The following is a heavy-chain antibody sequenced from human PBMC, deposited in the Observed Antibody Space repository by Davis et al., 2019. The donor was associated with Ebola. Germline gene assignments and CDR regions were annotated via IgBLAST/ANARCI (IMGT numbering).Heavy chain of an antibody. Sequence: MPSETLSLTCAVYDGSFSGYYWSWIRQPPGKGLEWIGEINHSGSTNYNPSLKSRVTISVDTSKNQFSLKLSSVTAADTAVYYCARVRGYSGYRYYYYGMDVWGQGTTVTVSS. D-gene: IGHD5-12*01. CDR1: DGSFSGYY. V-gene: IGHV4-34*01. CDR3: ARVRGYSGYRYYYYGMDV. J-gene: IGHJ6*02. CDR2: INHSGST.